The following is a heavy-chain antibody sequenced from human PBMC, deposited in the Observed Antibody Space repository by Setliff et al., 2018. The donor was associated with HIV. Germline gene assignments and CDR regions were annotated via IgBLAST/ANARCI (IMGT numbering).Heavy chain of an antibody. CDR1: GYSISSGCY. Sequence: SETLSLTCAVSGYSISSGCYWGWLRQPPGKGLEWIGSMYHTGSTHYNPSLQSRVPISVDKSKSQFSLKLNSVTAADTAVYYCGGNGYYSIDYWGQGTLVTVSS. V-gene: IGHV4-38-2*01. D-gene: IGHD3-22*01. CDR3: GGNGYYSIDY. J-gene: IGHJ4*02. CDR2: MYHTGST.